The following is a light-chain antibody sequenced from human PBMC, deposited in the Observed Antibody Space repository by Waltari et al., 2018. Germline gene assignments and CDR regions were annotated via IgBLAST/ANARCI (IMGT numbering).Light chain of an antibody. Sequence: QSALTQPASVSGSPGQSITISCTGTSSDVGFYNLVSWYQQHPAKAPKIMVYEVIGRPSGVSTRFSGSKSGNTASLTISGLQAEDEADYYCCSYAGRNIWVFGGGTKVTVL. CDR3: CSYAGRNIWV. J-gene: IGLJ3*02. CDR2: EVI. CDR1: SSDVGFYNL. V-gene: IGLV2-23*02.